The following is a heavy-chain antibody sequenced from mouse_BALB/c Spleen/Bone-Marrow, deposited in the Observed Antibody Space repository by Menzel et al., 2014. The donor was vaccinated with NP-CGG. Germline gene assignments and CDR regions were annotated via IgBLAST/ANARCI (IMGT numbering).Heavy chain of an antibody. CDR3: ATGTYYFDY. Sequence: QVQLQQPGAELAKPGASVKMSCKASGHTFTSYWMHWVKQRPGQGLEWIGYINPSTGYTEYNQKFKDKATLTADKSSSTAYMQLSSLTSEDSAVYYCATGTYYFDYWGQGTTLTVSS. D-gene: IGHD4-1*01. J-gene: IGHJ2*01. V-gene: IGHV1-7*01. CDR1: GHTFTSYW. CDR2: INPSTGYT.